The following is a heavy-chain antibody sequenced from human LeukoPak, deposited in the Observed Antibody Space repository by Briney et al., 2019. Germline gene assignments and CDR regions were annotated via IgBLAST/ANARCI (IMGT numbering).Heavy chain of an antibody. CDR1: GFTFSDYY. Sequence: RAGGSLRLSCAASGFTFSDYYMSWIRQAPGKGLEWVSYIRSSGSTMYYADSVKGRFTISRDNAKNSLYLQMNSLRAEDTAVYYCARVGCSSTSCYEFDYWGQGTLVTVSS. J-gene: IGHJ4*02. D-gene: IGHD2-2*01. CDR2: IRSSGSTM. V-gene: IGHV3-11*04. CDR3: ARVGCSSTSCYEFDY.